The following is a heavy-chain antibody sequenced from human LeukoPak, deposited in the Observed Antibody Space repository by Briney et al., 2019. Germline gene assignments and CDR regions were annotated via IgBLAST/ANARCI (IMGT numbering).Heavy chain of an antibody. CDR3: AKDLSGYGPYWYFDL. V-gene: IGHV3-23*01. D-gene: IGHD6-25*01. CDR2: ISSSGGDT. Sequence: GGTLRLSCAASRFTFSSYGMSWVRQAPGKGLEWVSGISSSGGDTYYADSVKGRFTISRDNSKNTLYLQMNNLRAEDSAVYYCAKDLSGYGPYWYFDLWGRGTLVTVSS. CDR1: RFTFSSYG. J-gene: IGHJ2*01.